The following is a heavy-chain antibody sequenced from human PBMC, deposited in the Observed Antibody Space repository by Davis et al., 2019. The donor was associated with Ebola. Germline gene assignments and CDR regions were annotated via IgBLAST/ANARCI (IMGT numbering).Heavy chain of an antibody. CDR1: GYTFTSYA. CDR3: AGGDYIWGSYRHHNY. J-gene: IGHJ4*02. V-gene: IGHV1-3*01. CDR2: INAGNGNT. Sequence: ASVKVSCKASGYTFTSYAMHWVRQAPGQRLEWMGWINAGNGNTKYSQKFQGRVTITADKSTSTAYMELSSLRSEDTAVYYCAGGDYIWGSYRHHNYWGQGTLVTVSS. D-gene: IGHD3-16*02.